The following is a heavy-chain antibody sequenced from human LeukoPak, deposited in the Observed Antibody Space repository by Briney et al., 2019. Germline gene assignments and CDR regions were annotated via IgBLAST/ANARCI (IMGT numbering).Heavy chain of an antibody. Sequence: SETLSLTCTVSGGSISSSSYYWGWIRQPPGKGLEWIGYIYYSGSTYYNPSLKSRVTISVDTSKNQFSLKLSSVTAADTAVYYCARDQTTVTRSPYYYYGMDVWGQGTTVTVSS. CDR3: ARDQTTVTRSPYYYYGMDV. CDR1: GGSISSSSYY. D-gene: IGHD4-17*01. CDR2: IYYSGST. J-gene: IGHJ6*02. V-gene: IGHV4-30-4*08.